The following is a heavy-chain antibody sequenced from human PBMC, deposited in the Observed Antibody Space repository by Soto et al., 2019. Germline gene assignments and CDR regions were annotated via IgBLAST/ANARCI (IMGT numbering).Heavy chain of an antibody. CDR2: IGTAGDT. J-gene: IGHJ2*01. CDR3: ARDQGSQPFDL. CDR1: GFTFSSPW. D-gene: IGHD1-26*01. V-gene: IGHV3-13*04. Sequence: TGGSLRLSCVASGFTFSSPWMHWVRQATGKGLEWVSAIGTAGDTYYPGSVKGRFTISRENAKNSLYLQMNSLRAGDTAVYYCARDQGSQPFDLWGRGTLVTVSS.